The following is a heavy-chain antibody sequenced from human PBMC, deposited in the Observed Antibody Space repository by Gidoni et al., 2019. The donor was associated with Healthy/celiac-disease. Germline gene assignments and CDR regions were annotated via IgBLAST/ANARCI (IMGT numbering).Heavy chain of an antibody. CDR2: ISYDGSNK. J-gene: IGHJ4*02. CDR3: ARDPHPTVTTPYFDY. V-gene: IGHV3-30-3*01. Sequence: QVQLVESGGGVVQPGRSLRLSCAASGFTFSSYAMHWVRQAPGKGLEWVAVISYDGSNKYYADSVKGRFTISRDNSKNTLYLQMNSLRAEDTAVYYCARDPHPTVTTPYFDYWGQGTLVTVSS. D-gene: IGHD4-17*01. CDR1: GFTFSSYA.